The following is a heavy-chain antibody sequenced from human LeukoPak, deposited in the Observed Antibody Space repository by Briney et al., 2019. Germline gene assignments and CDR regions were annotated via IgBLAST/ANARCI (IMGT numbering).Heavy chain of an antibody. D-gene: IGHD1-7*01. V-gene: IGHV4-59*01. CDR1: GDSISSYS. J-gene: IGHJ4*02. Sequence: PSETLSLTCTVSGDSISSYSWRWVRQPPGKGLEWIGYIYYSGSTNYSPSLKSRLTISVDTSKNQFSLKLSSVTAADTAVYYCARDLRSSDMGTFGYWGQGTLVTVSS. CDR3: ARDLRSSDMGTFGY. CDR2: IYYSGST.